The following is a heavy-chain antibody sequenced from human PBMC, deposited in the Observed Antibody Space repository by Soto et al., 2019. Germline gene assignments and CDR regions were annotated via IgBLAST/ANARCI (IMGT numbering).Heavy chain of an antibody. Sequence: PSETLSLTCTVSGGSISSYYWSWIRQPPGKGLEWIGYIYYSGSTNYNPSLKSRVTISVDTSKNQFSLKLSSVTAADTAVYYCARDRGGYYDFWSGYVSGGMDVWGQGTTVTVSS. CDR1: GGSISSYY. CDR3: ARDRGGYYDFWSGYVSGGMDV. V-gene: IGHV4-59*01. CDR2: IYYSGST. D-gene: IGHD3-3*01. J-gene: IGHJ6*02.